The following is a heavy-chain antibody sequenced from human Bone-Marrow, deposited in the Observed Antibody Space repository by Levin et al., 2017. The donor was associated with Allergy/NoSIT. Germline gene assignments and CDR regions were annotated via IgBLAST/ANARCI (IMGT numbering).Heavy chain of an antibody. J-gene: IGHJ4*02. CDR3: ARDRGNSNYYFDQ. D-gene: IGHD3-10*01. Sequence: GGSLRLSCAASGFTFSDHGMHWVRQAPGKGLEWVAVIWNDETTKYYADSVKGRFTISRDNSNDTLYLQLSSLRADDTAVYYCARDRGNSNYYFDQWGQGTLVTVSS. CDR1: GFTFSDHG. CDR2: IWNDETTK. V-gene: IGHV3-33*01.